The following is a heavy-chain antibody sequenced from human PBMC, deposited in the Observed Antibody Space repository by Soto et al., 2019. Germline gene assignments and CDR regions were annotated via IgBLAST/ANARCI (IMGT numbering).Heavy chain of an antibody. CDR3: TSLSYTGYVY. CDR2: IRSKANNYAT. V-gene: IGHV3-73*01. CDR1: GFPFSGSS. Sequence: PGGSLRLSCAASGFPFSGSSTHWVRQASGKGLEWVGRIRSKANNYATEYAASVKGRFTLSRDDSQNTAYLLMNSLKSEDTGVYYCTSLSYTGYVYWGQGALVTVSS. J-gene: IGHJ4*02. D-gene: IGHD5-12*01.